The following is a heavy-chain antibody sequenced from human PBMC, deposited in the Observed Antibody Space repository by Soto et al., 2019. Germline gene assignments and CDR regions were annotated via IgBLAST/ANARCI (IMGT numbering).Heavy chain of an antibody. CDR3: ARENWNYDYYYGMDV. CDR2: SSAYTDNT. CDR1: GYPFTTYG. D-gene: IGHD1-1*01. V-gene: IGHV1-18*04. J-gene: IGHJ6*02. Sequence: QAQLVQSGSEVRDPGASVKVSCKASGYPFTTYGITWVRQAPGQGLEWLGWSSAYTDNTNYAQNLQGRVTMTTDTATSTAYMELRSLRSDYTAVYYCARENWNYDYYYGMDVWGQGTTVTVSS.